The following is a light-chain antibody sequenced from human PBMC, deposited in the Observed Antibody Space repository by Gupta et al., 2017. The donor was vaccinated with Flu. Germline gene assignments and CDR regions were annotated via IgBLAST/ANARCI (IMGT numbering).Light chain of an antibody. CDR1: QSVSSY. J-gene: IGKJ1*01. V-gene: IGKV3-15*01. CDR2: GAS. Sequence: EIVLTQSPATLSVSPGERATLSCRASQSVSSYLAWYQQKPGQAPRLLINGASTRATGIPARFSGSGSGTEFTLTISSLQSEDFAVYYCQQYNNRPMTFGQGTKVDIK. CDR3: QQYNNRPMT.